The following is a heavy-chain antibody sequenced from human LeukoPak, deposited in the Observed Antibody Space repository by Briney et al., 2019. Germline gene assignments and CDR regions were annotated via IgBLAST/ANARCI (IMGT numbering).Heavy chain of an antibody. CDR3: ARGRTRSQPILLWFRELSA. J-gene: IGHJ5*02. V-gene: IGHV4-34*01. Sequence: SETLSLTCAVYGGSFSGYYWSWIRQPPGKGLEWIGEINHSGSTNYNPSLNSRVTISVDTSKNQFSLKLSSVTAADTAVYYCARGRTRSQPILLWFRELSAWGQGTLVTVSS. CDR1: GGSFSGYY. CDR2: INHSGST. D-gene: IGHD3-10*01.